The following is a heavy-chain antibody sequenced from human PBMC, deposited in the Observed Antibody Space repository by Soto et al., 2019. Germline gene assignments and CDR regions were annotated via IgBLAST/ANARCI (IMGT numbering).Heavy chain of an antibody. CDR2: ISSTGNTI. J-gene: IGHJ4*02. CDR1: GFTFSTYS. CDR3: ARSGYFDY. Sequence: EVQVVESGGGLVQPGGSLRLSCAASGFTFSTYSTNWVSYISSTGNTIYYPDSVKGRFTISRDTAKKSLYLQMNSLRAEDTAVYYCARSGYFDYWGQGTLVTVSS. V-gene: IGHV3-48*01. D-gene: IGHD2-8*02.